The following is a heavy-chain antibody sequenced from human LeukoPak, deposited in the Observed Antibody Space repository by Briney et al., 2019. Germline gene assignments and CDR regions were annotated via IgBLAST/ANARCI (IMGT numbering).Heavy chain of an antibody. Sequence: GGSLRLSCAASGFTFSSYGMHWVRQAPGKGLEWVAVISYDGSNKYYAGSVKGRFTISRDNSKNTLYLQMNNLRAEDTAVYYCARASGMDVWGQGTTVTVSS. CDR1: GFTFSSYG. CDR2: ISYDGSNK. CDR3: ARASGMDV. V-gene: IGHV3-30*03. J-gene: IGHJ6*02.